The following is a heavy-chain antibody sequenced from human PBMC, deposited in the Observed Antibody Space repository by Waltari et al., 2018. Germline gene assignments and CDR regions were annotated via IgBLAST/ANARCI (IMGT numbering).Heavy chain of an antibody. J-gene: IGHJ4*02. V-gene: IGHV1-18*01. CDR2: VSAYNGNT. CDR1: GYTFTSYG. Sequence: QVQLLQSGGEVKKPGASVKVSCKASGYTFTSYGTSWVRQAPGQGREWMGWVSAYNGNTNYAQKLQGRVTMTTDTSTSTAYMELRSLRSDDTAVYYCARDGAHSGYDPTNFDYWGQGTLVTVSS. CDR3: ARDGAHSGYDPTNFDY. D-gene: IGHD5-12*01.